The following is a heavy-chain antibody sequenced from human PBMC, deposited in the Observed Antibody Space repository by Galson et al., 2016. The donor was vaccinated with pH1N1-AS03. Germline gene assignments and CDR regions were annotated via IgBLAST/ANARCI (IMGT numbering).Heavy chain of an antibody. V-gene: IGHV4-34*01. CDR2: ISHSGIT. J-gene: IGHJ4*02. D-gene: IGHD6-13*01. CDR3: ARGNPFLGSSWYEDS. Sequence: SETLSLTCTVSGGSLTDYQWSWIRQSPGKGLGWIGEISHSGITDYNPSLKSRVSISVDTSKDQFSLNLSSMTAADAAVYYCARGNPFLGSSWYEDSWGQGTLVIVSS. CDR1: GGSLTDYQ.